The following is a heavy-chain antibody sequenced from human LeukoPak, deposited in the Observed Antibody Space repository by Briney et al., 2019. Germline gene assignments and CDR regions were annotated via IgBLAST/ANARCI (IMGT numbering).Heavy chain of an antibody. V-gene: IGHV3-30*04. J-gene: IGHJ4*02. CDR3: ARGDCSGGSCYLSLTTIDY. CDR2: ISYDGSNK. CDR1: GFTFSSYA. D-gene: IGHD2-15*01. Sequence: GRSLRLSCAASGFTFSSYAMHWVRQAPGKGLEWVAVISYDGSNKYYADSVKGRFTISRDNSKNTLYLQMNSLRAEDTAVYYCARGDCSGGSCYLSLTTIDYWGQGTLVTVSS.